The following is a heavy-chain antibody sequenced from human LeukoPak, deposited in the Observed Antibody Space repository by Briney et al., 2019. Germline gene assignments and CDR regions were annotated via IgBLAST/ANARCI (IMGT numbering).Heavy chain of an antibody. V-gene: IGHV3-74*01. CDR2: INGDGSWT. Sequence: GGSLRLSCAASGNYWMHWVRQAPGKGLVWVSHINGDGSWTTYADSVKGRFTISKDNAKNTVYLQMNSLRAEDTAVYYCAKTEDYYDSSGYYSVAAFDYWGQGTLVTVSS. CDR1: GNYW. J-gene: IGHJ4*02. D-gene: IGHD3-22*01. CDR3: AKTEDYYDSSGYYSVAAFDY.